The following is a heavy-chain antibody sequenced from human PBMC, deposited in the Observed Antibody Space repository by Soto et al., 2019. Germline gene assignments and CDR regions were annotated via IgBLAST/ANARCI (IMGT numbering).Heavy chain of an antibody. D-gene: IGHD1-26*01. J-gene: IGHJ6*03. Sequence: GGSLRLSCAASGFTVSSNYMSWVRQAPGKGLEWVSVIYSGSSTYYADSVKGRFTISRHNSKNTLYLQMNSLRAEDTAVYYCARDSEGKGAHYYYYYMDVWGKGTTVTVSS. CDR1: GFTVSSNY. CDR2: IYSGSST. CDR3: ARDSEGKGAHYYYYYMDV. V-gene: IGHV3-53*04.